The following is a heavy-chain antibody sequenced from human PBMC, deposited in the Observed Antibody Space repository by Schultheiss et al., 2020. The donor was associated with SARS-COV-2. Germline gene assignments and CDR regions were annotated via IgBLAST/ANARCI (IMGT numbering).Heavy chain of an antibody. J-gene: IGHJ4*02. V-gene: IGHV3-30*12. Sequence: GGSLRLSCAASGFSFSFYGMHWVRQAPGKGLEWVAVISYDGSNKYYADSVKGRFTISRDNSKNTLYLQMNSLRAEDTAVYYCARRDSSGWYPPDYWGQGTLVTVSS. D-gene: IGHD6-19*01. CDR1: GFSFSFYG. CDR2: ISYDGSNK. CDR3: ARRDSSGWYPPDY.